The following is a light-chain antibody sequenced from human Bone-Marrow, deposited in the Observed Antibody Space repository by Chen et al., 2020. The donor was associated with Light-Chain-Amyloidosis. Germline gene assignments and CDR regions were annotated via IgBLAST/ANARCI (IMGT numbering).Light chain of an antibody. V-gene: IGKV1-39*01. CDR3: QQSYSTPR. J-gene: IGKJ1*01. CDR1: QSISSY. CDR2: AAS. Sequence: DIQMTQSPSSLSASVGDRVTTTCRASQSISSYLNWYQQKPGKAPKLLIYAASSLQSGVPSRFSGSGSGTDFTLTISSLQPEDFATYYCQQSYSTPRFGQGTKVEIK.